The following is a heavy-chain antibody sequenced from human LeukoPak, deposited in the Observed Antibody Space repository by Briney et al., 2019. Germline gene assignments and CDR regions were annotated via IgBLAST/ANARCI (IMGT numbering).Heavy chain of an antibody. J-gene: IGHJ4*02. CDR1: GGSISSYY. Sequence: SETLSLTCTVSGGSISSYYWSWIRQPPGKGLEWIGYIYYSGSTNYNPSLKSRVTISVDTSKNQFSLKLSSVTAADTAVYYCARDLDDILFYYWGQGTMVTVSS. V-gene: IGHV4-59*01. D-gene: IGHD3-9*01. CDR3: ARDLDDILFYY. CDR2: IYYSGST.